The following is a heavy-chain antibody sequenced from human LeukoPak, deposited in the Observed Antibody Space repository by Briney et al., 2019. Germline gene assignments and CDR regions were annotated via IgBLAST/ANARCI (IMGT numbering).Heavy chain of an antibody. Sequence: PGGSLRLSCAASGFTVSSNYMSWVRQAPGKGLEWVSAISGSGGSTYYADSVKGRFIISRDNSKNTLYLQMNSLRAEDTAVYYCAKDPLYCGGDCYSVGAFDIWGQGTMVTVSS. CDR3: AKDPLYCGGDCYSVGAFDI. D-gene: IGHD2-21*02. CDR2: ISGSGGST. CDR1: GFTVSSNY. V-gene: IGHV3-23*01. J-gene: IGHJ3*02.